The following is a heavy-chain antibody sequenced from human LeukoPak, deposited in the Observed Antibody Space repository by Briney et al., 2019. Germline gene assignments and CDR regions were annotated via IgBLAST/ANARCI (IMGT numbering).Heavy chain of an antibody. CDR1: GFTFSSFS. Sequence: GGSLRLSCAASGFTFSSFSMNWVRQAPGKGLEWVPYIRTSGTNTDYTGSVKGRFTISRDNAKNTLYLEMNSLRAEDTAVYHCARDRYCTTTRCSDYWGQGTLVTVSS. J-gene: IGHJ4*02. CDR3: ARDRYCTTTRCSDY. CDR2: IRTSGTNT. V-gene: IGHV3-48*04. D-gene: IGHD2-2*01.